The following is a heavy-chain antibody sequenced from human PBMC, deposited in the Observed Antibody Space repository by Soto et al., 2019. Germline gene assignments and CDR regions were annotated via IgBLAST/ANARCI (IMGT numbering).Heavy chain of an antibody. CDR1: GGSISSYY. CDR2: IYYSGST. D-gene: IGHD2-15*01. Sequence: SETLSLTCTVSGGSISSYYWSWIRQPPGKGLEWIGYIYYSGSTNYNPSLKSRVTISVDTSKNQFSLKLSSVTAADTAVYYCARVTCSGGSCYGWDDAFDIWGQGTMVTVSS. V-gene: IGHV4-59*01. CDR3: ARVTCSGGSCYGWDDAFDI. J-gene: IGHJ3*02.